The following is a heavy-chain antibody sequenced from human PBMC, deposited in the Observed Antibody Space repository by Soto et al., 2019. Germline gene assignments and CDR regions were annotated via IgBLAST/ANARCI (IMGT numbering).Heavy chain of an antibody. CDR2: IYYSGST. V-gene: IGHV4-31*03. Sequence: KPSETLSLTCTVSGGSISSGGYYWSWIRQHPGKGLEWIGYIYYSGSTYYNPSLKSRVTISVDTSKNQFSLKLSSVTAADTAVYYCARAGLVGARAFDYWGQGTLVTVPQ. J-gene: IGHJ4*02. CDR3: ARAGLVGARAFDY. D-gene: IGHD1-26*01. CDR1: GGSISSGGYY.